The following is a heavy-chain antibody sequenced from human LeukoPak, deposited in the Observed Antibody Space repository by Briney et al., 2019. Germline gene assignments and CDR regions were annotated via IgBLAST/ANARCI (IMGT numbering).Heavy chain of an antibody. CDR2: IYTSGST. V-gene: IGHV4-61*02. Sequence: PSETLSLTCTVSGGSISSGSYYWSWIRQPAGKGLEWIGRIYTSGSTNYNPSLRSRVTISVDTSKNQFSLKLSSVTAADTAVYYCARDRILRGYQPRPENYYMDVWGKGTTVTVSS. CDR3: ARDRILRGYQPRPENYYMDV. CDR1: GGSISSGSYY. J-gene: IGHJ6*03. D-gene: IGHD2-2*01.